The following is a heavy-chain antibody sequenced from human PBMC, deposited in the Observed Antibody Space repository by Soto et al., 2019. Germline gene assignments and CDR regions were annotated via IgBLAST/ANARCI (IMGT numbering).Heavy chain of an antibody. Sequence: PGGSLRLSCAASGITFSNYEMNWVRQAPGKGLEWVSYISSSGGTVYYADSVKGRFSVSRDNAKNSLYLQMNSLRVEDTAVYYCARYCSGAGCCDGNMDVWGQGTTVTVSS. D-gene: IGHD2-15*01. CDR3: ARYCSGAGCCDGNMDV. CDR1: GITFSNYE. CDR2: ISSSGGTV. J-gene: IGHJ6*02. V-gene: IGHV3-48*03.